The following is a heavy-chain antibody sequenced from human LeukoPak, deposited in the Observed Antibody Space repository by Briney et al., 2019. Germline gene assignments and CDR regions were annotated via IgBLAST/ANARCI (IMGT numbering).Heavy chain of an antibody. J-gene: IGHJ4*02. CDR3: AKSASIIFVDTARGTFDY. D-gene: IGHD5-18*01. CDR1: GFTFSSYG. Sequence: GGSLRLSCAASGFTFSSYGMSWVRQAPGKGLEWVSAISGSGGSTYYADSVKGRFTISRDNSKNTLYLQMNSLRAEDTAVYYCAKSASIIFVDTARGTFDYWGQGTLVTVSS. V-gene: IGHV3-23*01. CDR2: ISGSGGST.